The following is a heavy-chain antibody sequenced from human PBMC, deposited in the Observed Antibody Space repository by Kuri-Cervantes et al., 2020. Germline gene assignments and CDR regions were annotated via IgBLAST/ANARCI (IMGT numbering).Heavy chain of an antibody. CDR1: GYTFTSYG. CDR2: ISAYNGNT. J-gene: IGHJ6*02. CDR3: ARGKLTRGILVITFDYYGMDV. D-gene: IGHD3-22*01. Sequence: ASVKVSCKASGYTFTSYGISWVRQAPGQGLEWMGWISAYNGNTNYAQKLQGRVTMTTDTSTSTAYMELRSLRSDDTAVYYCARGKLTRGILVITFDYYGMDVWGQGTTVTVSS. V-gene: IGHV1-18*01.